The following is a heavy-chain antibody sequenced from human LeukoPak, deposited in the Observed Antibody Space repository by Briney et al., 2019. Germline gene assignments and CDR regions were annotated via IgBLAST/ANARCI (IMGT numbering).Heavy chain of an antibody. CDR1: GFTFSNYA. J-gene: IGHJ4*02. V-gene: IGHV3-23*01. D-gene: IGHD5-12*01. CDR2: ISGSGGSA. CDR3: AKTSRANSAYDSPFDY. Sequence: GGSLRLSYAASGFTFSNYAMNWVRQAPGKGLEWVSAISGSGGSAYYADSVKGRFTISRDNSKNTLYLQMNSLRAEDTAIYYCAKTSRANSAYDSPFDYWGQGTQVTVSS.